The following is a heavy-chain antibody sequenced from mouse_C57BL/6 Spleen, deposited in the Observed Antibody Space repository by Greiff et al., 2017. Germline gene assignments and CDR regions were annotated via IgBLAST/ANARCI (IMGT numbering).Heavy chain of an antibody. CDR3: ARGTGSFAY. J-gene: IGHJ3*01. CDR1: GYSIPSGYY. CDR2: ISYDGSN. D-gene: IGHD4-1*01. Sequence: EVQVVESGPGLVKPSQSLSLTCSVTGYSIPSGYYLNWIRQFPGNKLEWMGYISYDGSNNYNPSLKNRISITRDTSKNQFFLKLNSVTTEDTATYYCARGTGSFAYWGQGTLVTVSA. V-gene: IGHV3-6*01.